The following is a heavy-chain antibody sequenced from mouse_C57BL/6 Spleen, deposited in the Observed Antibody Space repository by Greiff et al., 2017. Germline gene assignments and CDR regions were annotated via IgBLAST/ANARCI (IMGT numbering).Heavy chain of an antibody. Sequence: EVKLMESGGGLVKPGGSLKLSCAASGFTFSDYGMHWVRQAPEKGLEWVAYISSGSSTIYYADTVKGRFTISRDNAKNTLFLQMTSLRSEDTAMYYCARGDYGSSYDFDYWGQGTTLTVSS. V-gene: IGHV5-17*01. CDR1: GFTFSDYG. CDR2: ISSGSSTI. D-gene: IGHD1-1*01. CDR3: ARGDYGSSYDFDY. J-gene: IGHJ2*01.